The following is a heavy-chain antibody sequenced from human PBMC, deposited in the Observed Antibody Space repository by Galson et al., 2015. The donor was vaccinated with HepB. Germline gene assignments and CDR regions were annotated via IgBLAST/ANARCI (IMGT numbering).Heavy chain of an antibody. Sequence: SLRLSCAASGFTFSSYGMHWVRQAPGKGLEWVAVISYDGSNKYYADSVKGRFTISRDNSKNTLYLQMNSLRAEDTAVYYCAKDSVGATAYWGQGTLVTASS. CDR2: ISYDGSNK. CDR1: GFTFSSYG. D-gene: IGHD1-26*01. J-gene: IGHJ4*02. V-gene: IGHV3-30*18. CDR3: AKDSVGATAY.